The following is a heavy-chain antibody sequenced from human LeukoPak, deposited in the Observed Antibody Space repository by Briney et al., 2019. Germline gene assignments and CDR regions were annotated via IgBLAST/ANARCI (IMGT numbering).Heavy chain of an antibody. CDR1: GYTFTSYD. D-gene: IGHD6-13*01. Sequence: ASVKVSCKASGYTFTSYDINWVRQATGQGLEWMGWMNPNSGNTGYAQKFQGRATMTRNTSISTAYMEPSSLRSEDTAVYYCARGLAAAWFDPWGQGTLVTVSS. CDR2: MNPNSGNT. V-gene: IGHV1-8*01. J-gene: IGHJ5*02. CDR3: ARGLAAAWFDP.